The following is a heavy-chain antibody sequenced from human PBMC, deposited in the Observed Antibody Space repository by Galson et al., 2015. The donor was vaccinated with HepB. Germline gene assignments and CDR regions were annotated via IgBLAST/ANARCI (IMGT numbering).Heavy chain of an antibody. Sequence: SLRLSCAASGFTFSSYGMHWVRQAPGKGLEWVAVISYDGSNKYYADSVKGRFTISRDNSKNTLYLQMNSLRAEDTAVYYCAKVVVPAATYDAFDIWGQGTMVTVSS. V-gene: IGHV3-30*18. D-gene: IGHD2-2*01. CDR3: AKVVVPAATYDAFDI. J-gene: IGHJ3*02. CDR1: GFTFSSYG. CDR2: ISYDGSNK.